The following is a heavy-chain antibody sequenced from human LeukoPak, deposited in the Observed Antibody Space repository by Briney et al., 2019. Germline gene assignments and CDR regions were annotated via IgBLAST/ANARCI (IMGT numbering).Heavy chain of an antibody. J-gene: IGHJ4*02. V-gene: IGHV1-2*02. CDR1: GFIFTDYH. Sequence: RRASMKVSCKSSGFIFTDYHLHWLRQAPGQGLEWMGWINPRSGDTTYAQKFLDRVTMTRDTSTNTAYMELSSLRSDDTAVYYCARDWSGYNPIYYFDHWGQGTLVTVSS. CDR2: INPRSGDT. D-gene: IGHD5-24*01. CDR3: ARDWSGYNPIYYFDH.